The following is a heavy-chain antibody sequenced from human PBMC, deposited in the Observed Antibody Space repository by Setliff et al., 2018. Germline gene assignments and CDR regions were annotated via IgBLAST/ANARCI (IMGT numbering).Heavy chain of an antibody. CDR2: IKPSNGDT. J-gene: IGHJ6*03. V-gene: IGHV1-2*02. CDR1: GYSFTGYY. D-gene: IGHD3-3*01. CDR3: ARMSGFQYIDV. Sequence: ASVKVSCKASGYSFTGYYVNWVRQAPGQGLEWMGWIKPSNGDTNYAQKFQGRVTMTRDASINTAFMHLSSLKSDDMAVYYCARMSGFQYIDVWDKGTTVTVSS.